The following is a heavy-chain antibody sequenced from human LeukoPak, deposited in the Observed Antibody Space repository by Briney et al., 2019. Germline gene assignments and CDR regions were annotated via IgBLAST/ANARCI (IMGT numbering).Heavy chain of an antibody. Sequence: SVKVSCKASGGTFSSYAISWVRQAPGQGLEWMGRIIPILGIANYAQKFQGRVTITADKSTSTAYMELGSLRSEDTAVYYCARVPYYYDRSGYYLGWFDPWGQGTLVTVSS. J-gene: IGHJ5*02. V-gene: IGHV1-69*04. CDR2: IIPILGIA. CDR1: GGTFSSYA. D-gene: IGHD3-22*01. CDR3: ARVPYYYDRSGYYLGWFDP.